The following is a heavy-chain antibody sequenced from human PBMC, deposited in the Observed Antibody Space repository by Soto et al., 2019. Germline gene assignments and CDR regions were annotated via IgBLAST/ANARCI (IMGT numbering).Heavy chain of an antibody. J-gene: IGHJ6*02. CDR1: GFTFSNAW. CDR3: TTDITPPFGESYYYYGMDV. V-gene: IGHV3-15*07. D-gene: IGHD3-10*01. Sequence: GGSLRLSCAASGFTFSNAWMNWVRQAPGKGLEWVGRIKSKTDGGTTDYAAPVKGRFTISRDDSKNTLYLQMNSLKTEDTAVYYCTTDITPPFGESYYYYGMDVWGQGTTVTVSS. CDR2: IKSKTDGGTT.